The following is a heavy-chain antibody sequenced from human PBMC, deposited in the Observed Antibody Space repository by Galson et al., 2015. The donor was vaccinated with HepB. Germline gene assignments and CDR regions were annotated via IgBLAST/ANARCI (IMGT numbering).Heavy chain of an antibody. J-gene: IGHJ2*01. CDR1: GFTFSSYA. D-gene: IGHD2-2*01. CDR2: ISYAGSNR. Sequence: SLRLSCAASGFTFSSYAMHWVRQAPGKGLEWVAVISYAGSNRYYADSVKGRFTISRDNSKNTLYLQMNSLRTEDTAIYYCARDPPGGEGATCYVVCSWYFDLWGRGTLVTVSS. CDR3: ARDPPGGEGATCYVVCSWYFDL. V-gene: IGHV3-30*04.